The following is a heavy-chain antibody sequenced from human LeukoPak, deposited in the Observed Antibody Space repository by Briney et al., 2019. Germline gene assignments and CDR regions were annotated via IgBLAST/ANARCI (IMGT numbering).Heavy chain of an antibody. J-gene: IGHJ4*02. D-gene: IGHD5-12*01. CDR1: GGSISSGSYY. CDR3: ARGMVARSFDY. Sequence: QVQLQESGPGLVKPSQTLSLTCTVSGGSISSGSYYWSWIRQPAGKGLEWIGRIYTSGSTNYNPSLKSRVTISVDTSKNQFSLKLSSVTAADTAVYYCARGMVARSFDYWGQGTLVTVSS. V-gene: IGHV4-61*02. CDR2: IYTSGST.